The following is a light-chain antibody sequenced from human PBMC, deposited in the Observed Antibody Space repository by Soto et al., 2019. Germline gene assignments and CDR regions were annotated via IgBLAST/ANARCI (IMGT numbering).Light chain of an antibody. CDR2: GAS. CDR3: QQYDSPPLT. CDR1: QSVSSSY. J-gene: IGKJ4*01. V-gene: IGKV3-20*01. Sequence: EIVLTQSPGTLSLSPGERATLSCRASQSVSSSYLAWYQQKPGQAPRLLNYGASSRATGIPDRFSGSGSGTDFTLTISRLEPEDFAVYYCQQYDSPPLTFGGGTKVEIK.